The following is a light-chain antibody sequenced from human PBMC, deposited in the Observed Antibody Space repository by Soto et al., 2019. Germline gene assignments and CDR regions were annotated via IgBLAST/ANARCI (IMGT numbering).Light chain of an antibody. CDR2: TAS. J-gene: IGKJ4*01. CDR3: QQANSFPLT. V-gene: IGKV1-12*01. Sequence: DIQMTQSPSSVSASVGDRVTISCRASQGIGSLLAWYQQKPGKAPNLLIHTASSLQSGVPSRFSGSGSGTDFTLTISSLQPEDFATYYCQQANSFPLTFGGGTKVEIK. CDR1: QGIGSL.